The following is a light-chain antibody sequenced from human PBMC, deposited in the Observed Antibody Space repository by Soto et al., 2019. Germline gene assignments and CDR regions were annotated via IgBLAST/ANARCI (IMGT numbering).Light chain of an antibody. CDR1: QSISHY. J-gene: IGKJ3*01. CDR3: HQYYGTPPT. V-gene: IGKV3-20*01. CDR2: GAA. Sequence: EIVLTQSPGTLSLSPGERATLSCRANQSISHYLAWYQQKPGQSPRLLIYGAASRAIGIPDRFNGSGSETTFTLTISRLQPEDFALYYCHQYYGTPPTFGPGTKVDIK.